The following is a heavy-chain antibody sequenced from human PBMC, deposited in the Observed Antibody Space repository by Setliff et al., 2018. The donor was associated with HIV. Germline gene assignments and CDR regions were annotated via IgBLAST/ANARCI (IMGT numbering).Heavy chain of an antibody. J-gene: IGHJ6*03. CDR2: ISSSSSYI. D-gene: IGHD6-19*01. CDR1: GFTFSSYS. Sequence: GESLRLSCAASGFTFSSYSMNWVRQAPGKGLEWVSSISSSSSYIYYADSVKGRFTISRDNAKNSLYLQMNSLRAEDTAVYYCARCGFIAVAGTHYYYYMDVWGKGTTVTVSS. V-gene: IGHV3-21*01. CDR3: ARCGFIAVAGTHYYYYMDV.